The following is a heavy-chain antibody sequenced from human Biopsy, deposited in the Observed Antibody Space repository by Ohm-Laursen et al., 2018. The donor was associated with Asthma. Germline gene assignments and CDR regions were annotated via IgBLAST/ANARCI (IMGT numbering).Heavy chain of an antibody. CDR1: GYTVTRYA. V-gene: IGHV7-4-1*02. CDR2: INTNTGNP. J-gene: IGHJ4*02. D-gene: IGHD3-22*01. CDR3: ARMISYYHEMRAPFLVY. Sequence: ASVKVSCKASGYTVTRYAINWVRQAPGQGLEWMGWINTNTGNPTYAQGFTGRFVFSLDTSVNTAHLQISSLKAEDTAVYYCARMISYYHEMRAPFLVYWGEETLVTVST.